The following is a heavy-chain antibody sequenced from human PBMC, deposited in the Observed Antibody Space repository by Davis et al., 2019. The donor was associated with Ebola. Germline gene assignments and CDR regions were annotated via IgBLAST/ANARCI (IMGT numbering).Heavy chain of an antibody. Sequence: ASVKVSCKASGYTFTNYGITWVRQAPGQGLEWMGWINPHNGNTNYAQNVQGRVTITRDTSASTAYMELSSLRSEDTAVYYCARDSGSYFNWFDPWGQGTLVTVSS. CDR2: INPHNGNT. V-gene: IGHV1-18*04. CDR1: GYTFTNYG. J-gene: IGHJ5*02. CDR3: ARDSGSYFNWFDP. D-gene: IGHD1-26*01.